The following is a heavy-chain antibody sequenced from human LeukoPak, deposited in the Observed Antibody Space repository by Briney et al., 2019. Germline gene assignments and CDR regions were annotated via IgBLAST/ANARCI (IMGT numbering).Heavy chain of an antibody. D-gene: IGHD6-19*01. Sequence: GGSLRLSCAASGFTFINAWMSWVRQAPGKGLEWVANIKEDGSDKYYVDSVKGRFTISRDNAKNSLSLQMNSLRAEDTAVYYCAREGITVAGTFDYWGQGTLVTVSS. V-gene: IGHV3-7*05. CDR2: IKEDGSDK. CDR1: GFTFINAW. J-gene: IGHJ4*02. CDR3: AREGITVAGTFDY.